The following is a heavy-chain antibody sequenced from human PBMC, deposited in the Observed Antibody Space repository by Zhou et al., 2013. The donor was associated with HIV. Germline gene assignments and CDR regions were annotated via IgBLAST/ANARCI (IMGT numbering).Heavy chain of an antibody. CDR3: ARGGPGWPTDY. CDR2: IFHSGST. CDR1: GYSISSGYY. D-gene: IGHD3-16*01. Sequence: QVQLQESGPGLVKPSETLSLSCAVSGYSISSGYYWGWIRQPPGKGLEWIGVIFHSGSTYYNPSLKSRVTISMDTSKNQFSLKLTSVTAADTAVYYCARGGPGWPTDYWGQGTLVTVSS. J-gene: IGHJ4*02. V-gene: IGHV4-38-2*01.